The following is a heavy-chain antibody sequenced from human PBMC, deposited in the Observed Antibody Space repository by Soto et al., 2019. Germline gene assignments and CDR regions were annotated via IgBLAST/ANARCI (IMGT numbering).Heavy chain of an antibody. Sequence: GGSLRLSCAASGFTFSSYGMHWVRQAPGKGLEWVAVIWYDGSNKYYADSVKGRFTISRDNSKNTLYLQMNSLRAEDTAVYYCASLLEVPAAMDAFDIWGQGTMVTVSS. CDR1: GFTFSSYG. CDR3: ASLLEVPAAMDAFDI. J-gene: IGHJ3*02. V-gene: IGHV3-33*08. CDR2: IWYDGSNK. D-gene: IGHD2-2*01.